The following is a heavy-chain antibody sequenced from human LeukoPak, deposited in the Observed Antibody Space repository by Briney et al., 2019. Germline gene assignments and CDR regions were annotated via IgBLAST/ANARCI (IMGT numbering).Heavy chain of an antibody. Sequence: GGSLRLCCAASGFTFSSYWMSWVRQAPGKGLEWVANIKQDGSEKYYVDSVKGRFTISRDNAKNSLYLQMNSLRAEDTAVYYCSLLLGHAFDIWGQGTMVTVSS. J-gene: IGHJ3*02. CDR2: IKQDGSEK. CDR1: GFTFSSYW. V-gene: IGHV3-7*02. CDR3: SLLLGHAFDI. D-gene: IGHD3-10*01.